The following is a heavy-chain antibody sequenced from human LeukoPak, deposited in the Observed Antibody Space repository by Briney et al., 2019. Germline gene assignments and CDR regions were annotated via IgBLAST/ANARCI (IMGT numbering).Heavy chain of an antibody. CDR1: GGSFSGYY. CDR2: TFYSGST. Sequence: SETLSLTCAVYGGSFSGYYWGWIRQPPGKGLEWIGITFYSGSTYYNPSLKSRVTISVDTSKNQFSLKLSSVAAADTAVYYCARTVEMATSSFDYWGQGTLVTVSS. CDR3: ARTVEMATSSFDY. D-gene: IGHD5-24*01. J-gene: IGHJ4*02. V-gene: IGHV4-34*12.